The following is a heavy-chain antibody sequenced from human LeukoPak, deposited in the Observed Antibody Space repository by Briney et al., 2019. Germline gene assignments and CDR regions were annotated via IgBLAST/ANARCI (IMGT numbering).Heavy chain of an antibody. Sequence: SETLSLTCTVSGGSISSSSYYWGWIRQPPGKGLEWIGSIYYSGSTYYNPSLKSRVTISVDTSKKQFSLKLSSVTAADTAVYYCARGSGWSATYYYYYYMDVWGKGTTVTISS. V-gene: IGHV4-39*07. CDR2: IYYSGST. J-gene: IGHJ6*03. D-gene: IGHD6-19*01. CDR3: ARGSGWSATYYYYYYMDV. CDR1: GGSISSSSYY.